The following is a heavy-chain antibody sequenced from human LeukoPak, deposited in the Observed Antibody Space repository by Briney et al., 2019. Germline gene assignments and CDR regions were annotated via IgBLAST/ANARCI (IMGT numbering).Heavy chain of an antibody. D-gene: IGHD2-2*01. CDR1: GYTFTSYA. CDR2: IIPILGIA. Sequence: GASVKVSCKASGYTFTSYAISWVRQAPGQGLEWMGRIIPILGIANYAQKFQGRVTITADKSTSTAYMELSSLRSEDTAVYYCARDCLGYCSSTSCCDTFDYWGQGTLVTVSS. V-gene: IGHV1-69*04. CDR3: ARDCLGYCSSTSCCDTFDY. J-gene: IGHJ4*02.